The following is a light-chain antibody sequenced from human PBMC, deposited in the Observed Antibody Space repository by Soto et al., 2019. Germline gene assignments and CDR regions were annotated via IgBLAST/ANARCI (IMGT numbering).Light chain of an antibody. CDR2: DAA. Sequence: EIVLTQSPATLSLSPGERANLSCRASQSLGTYLAWYQKKPGQPPRLVMYDAASRATGIPPRFTGGGSGTDFTLTSTSRQPEDFAVYYCQQRRNWPTFGQGTTLEI. CDR3: QQRRNWPT. CDR1: QSLGTY. J-gene: IGKJ2*01. V-gene: IGKV3-11*01.